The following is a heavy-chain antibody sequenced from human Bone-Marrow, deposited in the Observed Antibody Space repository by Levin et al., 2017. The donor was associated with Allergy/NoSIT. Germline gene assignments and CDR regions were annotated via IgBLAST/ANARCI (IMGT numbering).Heavy chain of an antibody. J-gene: IGHJ4*02. CDR2: ISYDGSNK. V-gene: IGHV3-30*18. Sequence: PGGSLRLSCAASGFTFSSYGMHWVRQAPGKGLEWVAVISYDGSNKYYADSVKGRFTVSRDNSKNTLYLLMNSLRTEDTAVYYCAKVLYYYDSSPGPFDYWGQGTLVTVSS. CDR1: GFTFSSYG. D-gene: IGHD3-22*01. CDR3: AKVLYYYDSSPGPFDY.